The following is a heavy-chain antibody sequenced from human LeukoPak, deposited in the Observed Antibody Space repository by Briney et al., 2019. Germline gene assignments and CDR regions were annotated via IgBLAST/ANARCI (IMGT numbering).Heavy chain of an antibody. D-gene: IGHD4-23*01. CDR1: GFIFSSNW. V-gene: IGHV3-7*01. CDR3: ATGRSNSTF. CDR2: INQDGSEK. J-gene: IGHJ4*02. Sequence: GGSLRLSCAASGFIFSSNWMTWVRQAPGKGLEWVANINQDGSEKYYVDSVKGRFTISRDNAKNSLYLQMNSLRAEDTAVYYCATGRSNSTFWGQGTLVTVSS.